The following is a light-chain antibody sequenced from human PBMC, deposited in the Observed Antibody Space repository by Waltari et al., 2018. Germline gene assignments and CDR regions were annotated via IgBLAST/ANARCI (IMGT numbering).Light chain of an antibody. V-gene: IGLV1-51*02. J-gene: IGLJ2*01. CDR3: GTWDTSLSALI. CDR2: ENN. Sequence: QSVLTQPPSVSAAPGQKVTIPCSGSRSNIGNDYVSWYQQPPGTAPKLFIYENNKRPSGIPDRFSGSKSGTSATLGITGLQTGDEADYYCGTWDTSLSALIFGGGTKLTVL. CDR1: RSNIGNDY.